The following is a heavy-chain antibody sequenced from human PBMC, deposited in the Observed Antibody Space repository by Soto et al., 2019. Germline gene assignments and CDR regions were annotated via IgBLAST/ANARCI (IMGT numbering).Heavy chain of an antibody. Sequence: EVQLVESGGGLVQPGGSLRLSCAASGFGFNGYDMHWVRQAPGKNLEWVAAISTAGDTYYLGSVKGRFTISREDAKNSLSLQMNSLRVGDTAVYYCARGGDRFDGMDVWGQGTTVTVSS. D-gene: IGHD3-16*01. CDR2: ISTAGDT. V-gene: IGHV3-13*01. CDR1: GFGFNGYD. J-gene: IGHJ6*02. CDR3: ARGGDRFDGMDV.